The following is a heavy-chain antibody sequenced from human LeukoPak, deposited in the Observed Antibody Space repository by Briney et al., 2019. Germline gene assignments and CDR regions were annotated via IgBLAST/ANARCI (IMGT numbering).Heavy chain of an antibody. V-gene: IGHV1-18*01. Sequence: ASVKVSCKASGYTFTNYGISWVRQAPGQGLEWMGWISAYNGNTNYAENLQGTVTMTTDKSTGTAYMELRSLRSDDTAVYYCARDLVPTGGRPGSSDYWGQGTLVTVSS. CDR3: ARDLVPTGGRPGSSDY. D-gene: IGHD2-15*01. CDR1: GYTFTNYG. J-gene: IGHJ4*02. CDR2: ISAYNGNT.